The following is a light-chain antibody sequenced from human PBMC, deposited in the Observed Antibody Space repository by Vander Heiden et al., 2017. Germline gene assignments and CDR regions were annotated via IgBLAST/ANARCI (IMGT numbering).Light chain of an antibody. CDR2: GDK. CDR1: KLGDYY. Sequence: SFELTQPPSVSVSPGQTATITCSGEKLGDYYASWYQQKPGQSPLLVIYGDKRRPSGIPERFSGSNSGNAATLTIGGTQAIDEADYYCQTWDSTIYVFGTGTKVTVL. V-gene: IGLV3-1*01. CDR3: QTWDSTIYV. J-gene: IGLJ1*01.